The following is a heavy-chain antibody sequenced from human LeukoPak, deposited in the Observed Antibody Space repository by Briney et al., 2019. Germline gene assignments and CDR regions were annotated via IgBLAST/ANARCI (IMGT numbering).Heavy chain of an antibody. CDR1: GGSISSYY. V-gene: IGHV4-59*01. Sequence: SETLSLTCTVSGGSISSYYWSWIRQPPGKGLEWIGYIYYSGSTNYNPSLKSRVTISVDTSKNQFSLKLSSVTAADTAVYYCARVYGDYCFGYWGQGTLVTVSS. D-gene: IGHD4-17*01. J-gene: IGHJ4*02. CDR2: IYYSGST. CDR3: ARVYGDYCFGY.